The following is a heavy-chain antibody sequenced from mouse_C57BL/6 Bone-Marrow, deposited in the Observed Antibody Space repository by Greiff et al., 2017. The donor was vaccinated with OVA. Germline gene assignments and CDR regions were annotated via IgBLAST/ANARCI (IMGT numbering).Heavy chain of an antibody. J-gene: IGHJ2*01. CDR1: GFTFSDYG. CDR2: IRSGGSTI. D-gene: IGHD3-2*02. V-gene: IGHV5-17*01. Sequence: EVTLVESGGGLVKPGGSLKLSCAASGFTFSDYGMHWVRQAPEKGLEWVASIRSGGSTIYYADTVKGRFTISRDNAKNTLLLQMTSLRSEDTAMYYCARRKTAQATDYFDYWGQGTTLTVSS. CDR3: ARRKTAQATDYFDY.